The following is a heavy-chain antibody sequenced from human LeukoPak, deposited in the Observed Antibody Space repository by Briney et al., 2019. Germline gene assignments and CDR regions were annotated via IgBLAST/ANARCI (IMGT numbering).Heavy chain of an antibody. CDR2: ISYSGST. Sequence: PSETLSLTCTVSRGSISSYYWSWIRQPPGKGLEWIGYISYSGSTNYNPSLKSRVTISVDTSKNHFSLRLNSVTAADTAVYYCARDGVDGDYDGAFDIWGQGTMVTVSS. CDR3: ARDGVDGDYDGAFDI. V-gene: IGHV4-59*01. CDR1: RGSISSYY. J-gene: IGHJ3*02. D-gene: IGHD4-17*01.